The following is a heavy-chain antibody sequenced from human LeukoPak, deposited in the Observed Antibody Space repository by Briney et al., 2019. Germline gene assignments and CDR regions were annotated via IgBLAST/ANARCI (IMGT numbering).Heavy chain of an antibody. CDR3: ARAPSEIGGYYPEYFRH. CDR2: IKSDGST. V-gene: IGHV3-74*01. CDR1: GFTFSSYW. Sequence: GGSLRLSCAASGFTFSSYWMHWVRQAPGKGLVWVSRIKSDGSTRYADYVKGRFTVSRDNAKNTVSLQMNSLRAEDTGVYYCARAPSEIGGYYPEYFRHWGQGTLVIVSS. D-gene: IGHD3-22*01. J-gene: IGHJ1*01.